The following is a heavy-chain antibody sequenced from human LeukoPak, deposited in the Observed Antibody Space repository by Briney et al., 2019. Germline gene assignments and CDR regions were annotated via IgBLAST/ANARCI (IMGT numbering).Heavy chain of an antibody. J-gene: IGHJ4*02. CDR3: AKETTIAPLLGYFDY. CDR1: GFTFSSCA. V-gene: IGHV3-23*01. D-gene: IGHD6-6*01. CDR2: ISGSGGTT. Sequence: PGGSLRLSCAASGFTFSSCAVSWVRQAPGKGLEWVSAISGSGGTTYYADSLKGRFTISRDNSNNTLSLQMNSLRAEDTAVYYCAKETTIAPLLGYFDYWGQGTLVTVSS.